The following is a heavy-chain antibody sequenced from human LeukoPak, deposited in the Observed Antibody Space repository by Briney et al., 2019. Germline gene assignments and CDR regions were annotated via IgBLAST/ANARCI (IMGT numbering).Heavy chain of an antibody. CDR2: IYYSGST. V-gene: IGHV4-31*03. Sequence: SETLSLTCTVSGGSISSGGYYWSWIRQHPGKGLEWIGYIYYSGSTYYNPSLKSRVTISVDTSKNQFSLKLSSVTAADTAVYYCARVVIAAADYYYYYMDVWGKGTTVTVSS. CDR3: ARVVIAAADYYYYYMDV. D-gene: IGHD6-13*01. CDR1: GGSISSGGYY. J-gene: IGHJ6*03.